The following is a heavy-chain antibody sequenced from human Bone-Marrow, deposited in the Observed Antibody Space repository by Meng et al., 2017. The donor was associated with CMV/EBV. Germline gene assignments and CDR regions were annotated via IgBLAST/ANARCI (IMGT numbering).Heavy chain of an antibody. CDR1: GGSISSSSYY. D-gene: IGHD3-10*01. J-gene: IGHJ4*02. V-gene: IGHV4-39*07. CDR3: ARDPHTMVRGGNFDY. Sequence: SETLSLTCTVSGGSISSSSYYWGWIRQPPGKGLEWIGSIYYSGSTYYNPSLKSRVTISVDTSKNQFSLKLSSVTAADTAVYYCARDPHTMVRGGNFDYWGRGTLVTVSS. CDR2: IYYSGST.